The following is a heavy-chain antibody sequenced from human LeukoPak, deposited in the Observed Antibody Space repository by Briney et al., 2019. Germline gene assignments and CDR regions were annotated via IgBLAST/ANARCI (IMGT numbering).Heavy chain of an antibody. D-gene: IGHD3-10*01. J-gene: IGHJ4*02. Sequence: GGSLRLSCAASGFTFSSYGMHWVRQAPGKGLEWVAVIWYDGSNKYYADSVKGRFTISRDNSKNTLYLQMNSLRAEDTAVYYCARDHEQLWFGKEYYFDYWGQGTLVTVSS. V-gene: IGHV3-33*01. CDR1: GFTFSSYG. CDR3: ARDHEQLWFGKEYYFDY. CDR2: IWYDGSNK.